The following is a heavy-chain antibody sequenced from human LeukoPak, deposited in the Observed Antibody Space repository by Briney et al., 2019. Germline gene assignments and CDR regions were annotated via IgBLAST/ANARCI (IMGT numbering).Heavy chain of an antibody. CDR1: GFTFSSYA. CDR2: ISYDGSNK. V-gene: IGHV3-30*04. J-gene: IGHJ6*04. CDR3: ARDRSQVPADLYYYYYGMDV. Sequence: GRSLRLSCAASGFTFSSYAMHWVRQAPGKGLEWVAVISYDGSNKYYADSVKGRITISRDNSKNTLYLQMNSLRAEDTAVYYCARDRSQVPADLYYYYYGMDVWGKGTTVTVSS. D-gene: IGHD2-2*01.